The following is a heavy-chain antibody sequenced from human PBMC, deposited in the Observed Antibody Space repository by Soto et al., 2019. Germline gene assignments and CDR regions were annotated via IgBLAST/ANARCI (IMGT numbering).Heavy chain of an antibody. CDR1: GGTFSSYA. CDR2: IIPIFGTA. CDR3: ARDGELWGGGYGMDV. V-gene: IGHV1-69*01. J-gene: IGHJ6*02. Sequence: QVQLVQSGAEVKKPGSSVKVSCKASGGTFSSYAISWVRQAPGQGLEWMGGIIPIFGTANYAQKFQGRVTISAAESTSPAYMEPGSLRSEDTAVYYCARDGELWGGGYGMDVWGQGTTVTVSS. D-gene: IGHD3-16*01.